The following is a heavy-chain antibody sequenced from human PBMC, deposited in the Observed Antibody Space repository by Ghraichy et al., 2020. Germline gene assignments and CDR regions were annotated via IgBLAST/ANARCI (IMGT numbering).Heavy chain of an antibody. J-gene: IGHJ4*02. V-gene: IGHV4-59*08. CDR2: IYYSGST. CDR1: GGSISSYY. CDR3: ARSDPIVVVPAATLYFDY. D-gene: IGHD2-2*01. Sequence: SETLSLTCTVSGGSISSYYWSWIRQPPGKGLEWIGYIYYSGSTNYNPSLKSRVTISVDTSKNQFSLKLSSVTAADTAVYYCARSDPIVVVPAATLYFDYWGQGTLVTVSS.